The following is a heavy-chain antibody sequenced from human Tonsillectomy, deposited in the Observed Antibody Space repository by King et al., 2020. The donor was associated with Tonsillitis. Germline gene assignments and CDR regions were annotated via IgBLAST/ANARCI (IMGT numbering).Heavy chain of an antibody. J-gene: IGHJ2*01. V-gene: IGHV1-46*03. CDR1: GYTFTSYY. CDR3: ARGGGDYGWYFDL. CDR2: INPIGGST. D-gene: IGHD4-17*01. Sequence: QLVQSGAEAKKPGASVKVSCKASGYTFTSYYMHWVRQAPGQGLEWMGIINPIGGSTTYAQKFQGRVTMTRDTSTSTLYMELSSLRSEDTAVYYSARGGGDYGWYFDLWGRGTLVTVSS.